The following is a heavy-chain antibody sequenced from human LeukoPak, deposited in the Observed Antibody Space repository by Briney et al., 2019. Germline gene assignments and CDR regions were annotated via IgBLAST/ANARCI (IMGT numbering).Heavy chain of an antibody. V-gene: IGHV3-23*01. CDR2: ISGSGIGT. J-gene: IGHJ4*02. D-gene: IGHD4-17*01. CDR3: AFPRAGEYYRSDFDY. Sequence: GGSLRLSCAASGFTFSNYAMSWVRQAPGKGLEWVSTISGSGIGTNYADSVEGRFTISRDNSKDTLYLQMDSLRAEDTAVFYCAFPRAGEYYRSDFDYWGQGTLVTVSS. CDR1: GFTFSNYA.